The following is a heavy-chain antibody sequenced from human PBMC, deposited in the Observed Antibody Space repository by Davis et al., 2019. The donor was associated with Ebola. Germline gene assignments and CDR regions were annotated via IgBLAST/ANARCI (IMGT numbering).Heavy chain of an antibody. D-gene: IGHD3-3*01. CDR1: GGSISSGGYY. CDR3: ARSSEIFGVVYYYYYMDV. J-gene: IGHJ6*03. Sequence: SETLSLTCTVSGGSISSGGYYWSWIRQHPGKGLEWIGYIYYSGSTYYNPSLKSRVTISVDTSKNQFSLKLSSVTAADTAVYYCARSSEIFGVVYYYYYMDVWGKGTTVTVSS. V-gene: IGHV4-31*03. CDR2: IYYSGST.